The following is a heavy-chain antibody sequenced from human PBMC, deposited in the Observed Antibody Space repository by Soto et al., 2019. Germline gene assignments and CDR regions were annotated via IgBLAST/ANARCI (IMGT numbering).Heavy chain of an antibody. J-gene: IGHJ4*02. Sequence: EVQLVESGGGLVQPEGSLRLSCAASGFTFSDYYMDWVRQAPGKGLEWVGRVRNKVNSYTTEYAASVKGRFTVSRDDSRNSLYLQMNSLKTGDTAMHYCSRAGILTTPYYTDYWGLGTLVTVSS. CDR2: VRNKVNSYTT. V-gene: IGHV3-72*01. CDR3: SRAGILTTPYYTDY. D-gene: IGHD2-21*01. CDR1: GFTFSDYY.